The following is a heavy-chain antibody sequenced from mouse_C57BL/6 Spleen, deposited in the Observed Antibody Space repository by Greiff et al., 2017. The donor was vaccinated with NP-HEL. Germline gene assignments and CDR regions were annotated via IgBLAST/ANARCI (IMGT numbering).Heavy chain of an antibody. CDR1: GYAFTNYL. Sequence: QVQLQQSGAELVRPGTSVKVSCKASGYAFTNYLIEWVKQRPGQGLEWIGVINPGSGGTNYNEKFKGKATLTADKSSSTAYMQLSSLTSEDSAVYFCARSGVYYGNYGAMDYWGQGTSVTVSS. V-gene: IGHV1-54*01. CDR3: ARSGVYYGNYGAMDY. J-gene: IGHJ4*01. CDR2: INPGSGGT. D-gene: IGHD2-1*01.